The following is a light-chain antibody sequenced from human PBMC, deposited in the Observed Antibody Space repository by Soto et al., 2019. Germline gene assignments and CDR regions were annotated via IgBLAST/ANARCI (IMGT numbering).Light chain of an antibody. V-gene: IGLV2-14*01. Sequence: QSALTQPASVSWSTGQSITISCTGTSSDVGGYNYVSWYQQHPGKAPKLMIYDVSNRPSGVSNRFSGSKSGNTASLTISGLQAEDEADYYCSSYTSSSTLVVFGGGTKLTVL. CDR2: DVS. CDR1: SSDVGGYNY. CDR3: SSYTSSSTLVV. J-gene: IGLJ2*01.